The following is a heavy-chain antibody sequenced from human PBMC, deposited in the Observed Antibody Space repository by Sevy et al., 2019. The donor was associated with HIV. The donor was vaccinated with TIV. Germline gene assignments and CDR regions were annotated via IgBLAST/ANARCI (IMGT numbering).Heavy chain of an antibody. CDR2: ISSSGSSI. J-gene: IGHJ5*02. Sequence: GGSLRLSCTATGFTFSSYDMNWVRQAPGKGLEWVSKISSSGSSIYYADSVKGRFTISRDNAKNSLNLQMNSLRAEDTAVYYCTRNGGAFDNGFDPWGQGTLVTVSS. D-gene: IGHD2-8*01. V-gene: IGHV3-48*03. CDR1: GFTFSSYD. CDR3: TRNGGAFDNGFDP.